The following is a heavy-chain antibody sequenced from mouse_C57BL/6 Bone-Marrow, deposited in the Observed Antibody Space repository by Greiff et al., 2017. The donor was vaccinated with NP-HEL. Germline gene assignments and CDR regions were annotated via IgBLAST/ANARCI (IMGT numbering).Heavy chain of an antibody. D-gene: IGHD2-3*01. J-gene: IGHJ3*01. V-gene: IGHV1-81*01. CDR1: GYTFTSYG. CDR2: IYPRSGNT. CDR3: ARKGGYYAWFAY. Sequence: VQLVESGAELARPGASVKLSCKASGYTFTSYGISWVKQRTGQGLEWIGEIYPRSGNTYYNEKFKGKATLTADKSSSTAYMELRSLTSEDSAVYFCARKGGYYAWFAYWGQGTLVTVSA.